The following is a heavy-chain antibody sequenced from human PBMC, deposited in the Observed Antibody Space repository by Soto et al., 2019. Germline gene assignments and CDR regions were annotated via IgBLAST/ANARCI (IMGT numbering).Heavy chain of an antibody. V-gene: IGHV3-7*03. CDR2: IKQDGSGK. CDR1: GFSFSSDG. J-gene: IGHJ6*02. Sequence: PXVCLTVSCAASGFSFSSDGKSWVRQAPGKGLEWVANIKQDGSGKYYVDSVKGRFTISRDNAKNSLYLQMNSLRAEDTAVYYRARDPTKSSYYYYGMDVCGQGTTVTVSS. CDR3: ARDPTKSSYYYYGMDV.